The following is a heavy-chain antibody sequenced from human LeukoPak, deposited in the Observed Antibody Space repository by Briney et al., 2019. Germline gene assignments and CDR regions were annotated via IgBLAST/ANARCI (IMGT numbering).Heavy chain of an antibody. D-gene: IGHD5-24*01. CDR3: AKDPGRGQMATINSGDY. V-gene: IGHV3-23*01. CDR1: GFTFSSYA. CDR2: ISGSGGST. J-gene: IGHJ4*02. Sequence: QAGGSLRLSCAASGFTFSSYAMSWVRQAPGKGLEWVSAISGSGGSTYYADSGKGRFTISRDNSKNTLYLQMNSLRAEDTAVYYCAKDPGRGQMATINSGDYWGQGTLVTVSS.